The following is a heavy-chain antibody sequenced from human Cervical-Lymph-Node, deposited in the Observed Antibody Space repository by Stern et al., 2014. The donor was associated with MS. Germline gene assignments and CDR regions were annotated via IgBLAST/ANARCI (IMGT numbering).Heavy chain of an antibody. CDR1: GGTFITFA. CDR2: IIPIFGTT. Sequence: QVQLVQSGPEVRKPGSSVKVSCKASGGTFITFAINWVRQAPGQGLEWIGGIIPIFGTTHYAQRFQGRVTITVDTYTNSAYMELSSLSSEDTAVYYCATTAYSNHHYFYYAMDFWGQGTTVSVTS. CDR3: ATTAYSNHHYFYYAMDF. V-gene: IGHV1-69*06. D-gene: IGHD4-11*01. J-gene: IGHJ6*02.